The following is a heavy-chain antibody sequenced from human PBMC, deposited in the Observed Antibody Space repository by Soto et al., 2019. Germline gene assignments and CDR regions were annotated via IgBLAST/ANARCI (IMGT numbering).Heavy chain of an antibody. Sequence: GGSLRLSCAASGFTFSSYAMSWVRQAPGKGLEWVSAISGSGGSTYYADSVKGRFTISRDNSKNTLYLQMNSLRAEDTAVYYCAKAPYIWGSYRTFDYWGQGTLVTVSS. D-gene: IGHD3-16*02. J-gene: IGHJ4*02. CDR3: AKAPYIWGSYRTFDY. V-gene: IGHV3-23*01. CDR1: GFTFSSYA. CDR2: ISGSGGST.